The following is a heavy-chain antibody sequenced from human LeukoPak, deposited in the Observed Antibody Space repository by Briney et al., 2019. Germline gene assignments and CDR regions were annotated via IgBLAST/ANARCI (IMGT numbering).Heavy chain of an antibody. CDR2: INPNSGGT. CDR1: GYTFTGYY. D-gene: IGHD6-13*01. J-gene: IGHJ4*02. CDR3: ATPGIAAAGTQMDFDY. Sequence: ASVNVSCKASGYTFTGYYMHWVRQAPGQGLEWMGRINPNSGGTNYAQEFQGRVPMTKDTSISTADMEMSRLRSDDTAVYYCATPGIAAAGTQMDFDYWGQGTLVTVSS. V-gene: IGHV1-2*06.